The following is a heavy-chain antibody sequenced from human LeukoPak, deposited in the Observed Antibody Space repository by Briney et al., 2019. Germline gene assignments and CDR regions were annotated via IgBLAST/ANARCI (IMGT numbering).Heavy chain of an antibody. J-gene: IGHJ6*03. D-gene: IGHD3-3*01. CDR1: GYNFASYW. CDR3: ARSYYDFWSGSDYYMDV. Sequence: GESLKISCKGSGYNFASYWIGWVRQMPGKGLEWMGIIYPGDSDTRYSPSFQGQVTISADKSISTAYLQWSSLKASDTAMYYCARSYYDFWSGSDYYMDVWGKGTTVTVS. V-gene: IGHV5-51*01. CDR2: IYPGDSDT.